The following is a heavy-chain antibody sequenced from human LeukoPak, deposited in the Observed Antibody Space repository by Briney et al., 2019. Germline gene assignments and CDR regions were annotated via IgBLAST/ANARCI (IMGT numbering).Heavy chain of an antibody. J-gene: IGHJ4*02. D-gene: IGHD2-15*01. Sequence: PGGSLRLSCTASGFTFSDYYMSWIRQAPGKGLEWLSYISGAATSIYYTDTVKGRFTISRDNTKNSLYLQMDSLRAEDTAVYYCVRETGFRSLGYWGQGTLVTVSS. CDR3: VRETGFRSLGY. CDR1: GFTFSDYY. CDR2: ISGAATSI. V-gene: IGHV3-11*04.